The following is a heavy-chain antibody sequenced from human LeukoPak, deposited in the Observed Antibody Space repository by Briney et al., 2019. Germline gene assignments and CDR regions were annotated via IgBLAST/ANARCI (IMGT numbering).Heavy chain of an antibody. V-gene: IGHV1-8*01. Sequence: ASVKVSCKASGYTFTSYYINWLRQAPGQALEWMGWMNSNSGNTDYEQTLQGRVTMTGNTSKNPAYMQVSSLRAEDTAVYYCARRAASSGTPLGYWGQGTLVTVSS. CDR2: MNSNSGNT. CDR1: GYTFTSYY. D-gene: IGHD3-22*01. CDR3: ARRAASSGTPLGY. J-gene: IGHJ4*02.